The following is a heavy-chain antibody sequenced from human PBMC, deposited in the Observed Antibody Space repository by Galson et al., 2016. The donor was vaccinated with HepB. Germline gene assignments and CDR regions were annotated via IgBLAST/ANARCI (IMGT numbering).Heavy chain of an antibody. Sequence: SLRLSCAASGFDFSTYAIHWVRQTPGKGLEWVTVISYEGTKKYYADSVKGRFTISRDNSKNTVYLQMNSLRTVDTAVYYCSTSNYKSNIAGFDYWGQGTLVTVSS. J-gene: IGHJ4*02. D-gene: IGHD2/OR15-2a*01. CDR1: GFDFSTYA. V-gene: IGHV3-30*03. CDR3: STSNYKSNIAGFDY. CDR2: ISYEGTKK.